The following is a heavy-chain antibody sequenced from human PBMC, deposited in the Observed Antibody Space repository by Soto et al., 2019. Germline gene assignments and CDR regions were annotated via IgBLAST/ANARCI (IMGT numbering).Heavy chain of an antibody. CDR3: ARAVYYDFRYYYYYYGMDV. D-gene: IGHD3-3*01. CDR2: IIPIFGTA. V-gene: IGHV1-69*06. Sequence: ASVKVSCKASGGTFSSYAISWVRQAPGQGLEWMGGIIPIFGTANYAQKFQGRVTITADKSTSTAYMELSSLRSEDTAVYYCARAVYYDFRYYYYYYGMDVWGQGTTVTVSS. CDR1: GGTFSSYA. J-gene: IGHJ6*02.